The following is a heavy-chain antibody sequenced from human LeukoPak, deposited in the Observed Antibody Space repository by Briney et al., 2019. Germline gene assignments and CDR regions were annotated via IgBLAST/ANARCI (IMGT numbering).Heavy chain of an antibody. CDR2: INPNSGGT. Sequence: GASVNVSCKASGYTFTGYYMHWVRQAPGQGLEWMGWINPNSGGTNYAQKFQGRVTMTRDTSISTAYMELSRLRSDDTAVYYCARRYCSSTSCYPGAFDIWGQGTMVTVSS. CDR3: ARRYCSSTSCYPGAFDI. J-gene: IGHJ3*02. CDR1: GYTFTGYY. V-gene: IGHV1-2*02. D-gene: IGHD2-2*01.